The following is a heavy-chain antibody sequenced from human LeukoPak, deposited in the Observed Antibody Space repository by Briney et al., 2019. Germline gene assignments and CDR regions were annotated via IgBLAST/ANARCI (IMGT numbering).Heavy chain of an antibody. CDR3: ASGVMRNSYGHRDY. CDR2: IYYSGST. V-gene: IGHV4-59*01. D-gene: IGHD5-18*01. Sequence: PSETLSLTCTVSGGSISGYCWTWIRQPPGKGLEWIGYIYYSGSTNYNPSLKSRVTISVDASKNQFSLKLSSVTAADTAVYYCASGVMRNSYGHRDYWGQGTLVTVSS. CDR1: GGSISGYC. J-gene: IGHJ4*02.